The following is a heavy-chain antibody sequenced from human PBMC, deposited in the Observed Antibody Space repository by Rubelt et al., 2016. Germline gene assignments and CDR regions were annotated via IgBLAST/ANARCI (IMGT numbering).Heavy chain of an antibody. Sequence: GGSLRLSCAASGFSFSSHGMNWVRQAPGRGLEWVAFILYDGSDKKYGDSVKGRFTVSRDDAKKSLSLQINSLRAEDTAVYYCARAQSRGWFSRYYHYGMDVLGQGTTVTVSS. CDR1: GFSFSSHG. CDR2: ILYDGSDK. J-gene: IGHJ6*02. V-gene: IGHV3-30*02. D-gene: IGHD3-16*01. CDR3: ARAQSRGWFSRYYHYGMDV.